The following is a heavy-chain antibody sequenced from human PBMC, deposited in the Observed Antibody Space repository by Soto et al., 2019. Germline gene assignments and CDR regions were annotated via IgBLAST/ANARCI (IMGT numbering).Heavy chain of an antibody. V-gene: IGHV1-18*04. CDR3: ARDELDSCSGGDCFDFDY. D-gene: IGHD2-21*02. Sequence: QVQLVQSGGEVKKPGASVKVSCKASGYTFTNYGISWLRQAPGQGLEWLGWISTYNSNTNSAPRLQGRLTMTTDTSTITGYMELRRMTSDDTAVYYCARDELDSCSGGDCFDFDYWGQGTLVNVSS. CDR2: ISTYNSNT. CDR1: GYTFTNYG. J-gene: IGHJ4*02.